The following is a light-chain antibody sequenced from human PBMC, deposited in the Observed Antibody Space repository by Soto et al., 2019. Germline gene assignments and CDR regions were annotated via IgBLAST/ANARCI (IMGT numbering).Light chain of an antibody. CDR3: QQYNSWTLIS. V-gene: IGKV3-15*01. CDR1: QSISAN. J-gene: IGKJ5*01. Sequence: EIMMTQSPATVSVSPGERATLSCRASQSISANIAWYQQKPGQAPRLLIYAASVRASGIPARFSGTGFGREFTLSISSLQSEDSAVYYCQQYNSWTLISFGQGTRLEIK. CDR2: AAS.